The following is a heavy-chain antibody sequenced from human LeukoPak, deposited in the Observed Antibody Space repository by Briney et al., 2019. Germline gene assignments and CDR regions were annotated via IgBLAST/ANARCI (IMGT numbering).Heavy chain of an antibody. J-gene: IGHJ4*02. Sequence: GGSLRLSCATSGFTVSSNQMSWVRQAPGEGLEWVSAIYSGGSTFYADSVKGRFTISRDNSKNTLYLQMNSLRAEDTAVYYCARSISGNNYFDYWGQGTLVTVSS. V-gene: IGHV3-53*01. CDR3: ARSISGNNYFDY. CDR2: IYSGGST. CDR1: GFTVSSNQ. D-gene: IGHD4-23*01.